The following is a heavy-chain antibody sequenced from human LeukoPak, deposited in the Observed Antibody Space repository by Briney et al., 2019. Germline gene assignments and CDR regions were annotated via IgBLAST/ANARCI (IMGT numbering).Heavy chain of an antibody. Sequence: GGSLRLSCAASGFTFSDSYMTWVRQAPGKGLEWVSYISSSGSTIYYADSVKGRFTISRDNAKNSLYLQMNSLRAEDTAVYYCARSQSSGYYRWFDPWGQGTLVTVSS. CDR3: ARSQSSGYYRWFDP. V-gene: IGHV3-11*04. D-gene: IGHD3-22*01. CDR1: GFTFSDSY. CDR2: ISSSGSTI. J-gene: IGHJ5*02.